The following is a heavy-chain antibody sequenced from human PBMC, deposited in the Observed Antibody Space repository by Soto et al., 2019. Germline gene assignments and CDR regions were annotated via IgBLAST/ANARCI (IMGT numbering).Heavy chain of an antibody. Sequence: EVQLVESGGALVQPGGSLRLSCEASGFSFSSFAMNWVRQAPGRGLEWVSYIRDDGASVYYADSLKGRFTISRDNAKNSLSLQMNSLRAEDTAVYYCARENSVQAWLHHFDHWGLGTLVTVSS. CDR1: GFSFSSFA. CDR2: IRDDGASV. CDR3: ARENSVQAWLHHFDH. J-gene: IGHJ4*02. D-gene: IGHD3-22*01. V-gene: IGHV3-48*03.